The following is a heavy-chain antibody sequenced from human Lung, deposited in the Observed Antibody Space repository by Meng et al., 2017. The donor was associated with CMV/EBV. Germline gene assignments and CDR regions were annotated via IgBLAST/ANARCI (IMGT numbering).Heavy chain of an antibody. Sequence: QVQMRESGPAPVKPSETLSLTCAVSGDSITNHNWWAWVRQPPGKGLEWIGEIPHRGSSAYNPSLKSRVSMSIDKSKNQFSLKLTSVTAADTAVYHCLRRSGGSVWGQGTLVTVSS. CDR3: LRRSGGSV. V-gene: IGHV4-4*02. D-gene: IGHD3-10*01. CDR2: IPHRGSS. CDR1: GDSITNHNW. J-gene: IGHJ1*01.